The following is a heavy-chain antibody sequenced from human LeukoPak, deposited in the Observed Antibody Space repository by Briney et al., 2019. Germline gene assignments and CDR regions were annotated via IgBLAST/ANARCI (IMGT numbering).Heavy chain of an antibody. CDR2: INHSGST. Sequence: SETLSLTCAVYGGSFSGYYWSWIRQPPGKGLEWIGEINHSGSTNYNPSLRSRVTISVDTSKNQFSLKLSSVTAADTAVYYCARGPRFWSGYYLHYYYVMDVWGQGTTVTVSS. D-gene: IGHD3-3*01. V-gene: IGHV4-34*01. CDR3: ARGPRFWSGYYLHYYYVMDV. CDR1: GGSFSGYY. J-gene: IGHJ6*02.